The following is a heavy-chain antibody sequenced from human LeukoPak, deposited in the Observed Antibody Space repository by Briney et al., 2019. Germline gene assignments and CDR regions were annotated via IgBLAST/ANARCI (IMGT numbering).Heavy chain of an antibody. CDR3: RVVAATRDYYYYGMDV. CDR2: IKKDGSEK. V-gene: IGHV3-7*02. D-gene: IGHD2-15*01. CDR1: GFTFSSYW. Sequence: GGSLRLSCAASGFTFSSYWMSWVRQAPGKGLEWVANIKKDGSEKYYVDSVKGRFTISRDNAKNSLYLQMNSLRAEDTAVYYCRVVAATRDYYYYGMDVWGQGTTVTVSS. J-gene: IGHJ6*02.